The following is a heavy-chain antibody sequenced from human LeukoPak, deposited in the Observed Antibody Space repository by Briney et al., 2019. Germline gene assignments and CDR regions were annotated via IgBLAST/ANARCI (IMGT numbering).Heavy chain of an antibody. D-gene: IGHD3-10*01. CDR3: ARADYYASGSHFDS. J-gene: IGHJ4*02. V-gene: IGHV1-2*04. CDR1: GNTFSSYT. CDR2: INPTTGGT. Sequence: ASVKVSCKASGNTFSSYTMHWVRQAPGQGLEWMGWINPTTGGTNYAQKFQGWVTMTRDTSISTAYMVLNRLKSDDTAVYYCARADYYASGSHFDSWGQGTLVTVSS.